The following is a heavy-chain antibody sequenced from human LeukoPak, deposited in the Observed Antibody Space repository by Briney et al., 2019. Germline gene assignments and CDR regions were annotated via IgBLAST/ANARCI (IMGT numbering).Heavy chain of an antibody. CDR2: INPNSGGT. D-gene: IGHD3-10*01. J-gene: IGHJ6*02. CDR1: GYTFTSYD. V-gene: IGHV1-2*02. CDR3: ARVGVVHYGMDV. Sequence: ASVKVSCKASGYTFTSYDINWVRQATGQGLEWMGWINPNSGGTNYAQKFQGRVTMTRDTSISTAYMELSRLRSDDTAVYYCARVGVVHYGMDVWGQGTTVTVSS.